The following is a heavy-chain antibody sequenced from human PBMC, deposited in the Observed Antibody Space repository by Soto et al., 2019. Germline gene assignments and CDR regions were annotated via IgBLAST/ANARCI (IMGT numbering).Heavy chain of an antibody. CDR2: INPKSGGT. Sequence: ASVKVSCKASGYSFTDYHIHWVRQAPGQGLEWLGRINPKSGGTSTTQKFQGWVTMTRDRSISTVYMELTRLRSDDTAVYFCARGHSTDCSNGVCSFFYNHEMDVWGQGTTVTVSS. CDR3: ARGHSTDCSNGVCSFFYNHEMDV. CDR1: GYSFTDYH. V-gene: IGHV1-2*04. J-gene: IGHJ6*02. D-gene: IGHD2-8*01.